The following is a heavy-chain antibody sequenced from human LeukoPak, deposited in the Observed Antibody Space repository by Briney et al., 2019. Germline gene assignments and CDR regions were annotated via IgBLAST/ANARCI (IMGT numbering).Heavy chain of an antibody. J-gene: IGHJ4*02. V-gene: IGHV3-23*01. Sequence: GGSLRLPCAASGFTFSSNAMSWVRQAPGKGLEWVSSISGSGGSTNYADSVKGRFTISRDNSKNTLYLQMNSLRAEDTAVYYCAKELGWLQSTYDYWGQGTLVTVSS. CDR3: AKELGWLQSTYDY. CDR1: GFTFSSNA. CDR2: ISGSGGST. D-gene: IGHD5-24*01.